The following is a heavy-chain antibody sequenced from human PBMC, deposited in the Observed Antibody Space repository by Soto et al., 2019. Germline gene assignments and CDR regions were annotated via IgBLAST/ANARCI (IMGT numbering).Heavy chain of an antibody. CDR1: GFTFSSYA. V-gene: IGHV3-30-3*01. J-gene: IGHJ5*02. CDR2: ISYDGNKK. CDR3: ARDRADYYYGSGPFDP. D-gene: IGHD3-10*01. Sequence: QVQLVEAGGGVVQPGRSLRLSCAASGFTFSSYAMHWVRQAPGKGLEWVAVISYDGNKKYYADSVKGRFTISSDNSKNSLYMKMNSLRAEDTAVYYCARDRADYYYGSGPFDPWGQGTLVTVSS.